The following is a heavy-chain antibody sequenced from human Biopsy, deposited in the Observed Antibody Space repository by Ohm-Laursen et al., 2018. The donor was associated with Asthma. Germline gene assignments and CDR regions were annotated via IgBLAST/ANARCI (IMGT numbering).Heavy chain of an antibody. V-gene: IGHV1-24*01. D-gene: IGHD4-17*01. CDR3: ASDFPKDYVRYNFQF. CDR2: HDHEEGGT. Sequence: ASVKVSCKISGYSLTDLSMRWVRQAPGQGLEWMGGHDHEEGGTVNARRFQGRVTMTEDTSTDTAYMELSSLSSDDTAVYYCASDFPKDYVRYNFQFWGQGTLVIVSS. CDR1: GYSLTDLS. J-gene: IGHJ4*02.